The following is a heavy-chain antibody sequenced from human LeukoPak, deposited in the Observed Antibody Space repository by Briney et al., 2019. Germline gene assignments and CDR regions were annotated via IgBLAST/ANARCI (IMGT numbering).Heavy chain of an antibody. J-gene: IGHJ6*02. CDR2: IYPGDSDT. CDR3: ARQDIVEGYGMDV. V-gene: IGHV5-51*01. CDR1: GYSLTSYW. D-gene: IGHD2-15*01. Sequence: GESLKISCKGSGYSLTSYWIGWVRQMPGKGLEWMGIIYPGDSDTRYSPSFQGQVTISADKSISTAYLQWSSLKASDTAMYYCARQDIVEGYGMDVWGQGTTVTVSS.